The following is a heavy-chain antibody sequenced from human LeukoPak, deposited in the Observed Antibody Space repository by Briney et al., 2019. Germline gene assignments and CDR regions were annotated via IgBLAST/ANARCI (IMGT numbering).Heavy chain of an antibody. CDR2: IIPIFGTA. D-gene: IGHD6-19*01. CDR3: ARGRMAGTYVFDY. CDR1: GDTFSSYA. V-gene: IGHV1-69*13. J-gene: IGHJ4*02. Sequence: SVKVSCKASGDTFSSYAISWVRQAPGQGLEWMGGIIPIFGTANYAQKFQGRVTITADESTSTAYMELSSLRSEDTAVYYCARGRMAGTYVFDYWGQGTLVTVSS.